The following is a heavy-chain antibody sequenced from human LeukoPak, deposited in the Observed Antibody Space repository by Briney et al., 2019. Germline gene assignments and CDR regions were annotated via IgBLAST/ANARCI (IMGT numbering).Heavy chain of an antibody. CDR1: GFSLSNYW. J-gene: IGHJ4*02. CDR2: ISGSGGST. Sequence: GGSLRLSCAASGFSLSNYWMDWVRQAPGKGLEWVSAISGSGGSTYYADSVKGRFTISRDNSKNTLYLQMNSLRAEDTAVYYCAKNSGLYYFDYWGQGTLVTVSS. D-gene: IGHD6-19*01. V-gene: IGHV3-23*01. CDR3: AKNSGLYYFDY.